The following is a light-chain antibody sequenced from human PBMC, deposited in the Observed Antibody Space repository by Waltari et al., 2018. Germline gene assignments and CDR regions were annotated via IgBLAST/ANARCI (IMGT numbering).Light chain of an antibody. CDR1: QSIGSW. CDR2: EAT. CDR3: QRYNSYPIT. Sequence: DIQMTQSPSTLSASVGDRDTITCRASQSIGSWLAWYQQNPGKAPKLLIYEATSLESGVPSRFSASGSGTEFTLTISSLQPDDFATYYCQRYNSYPITFGPGTKVDI. J-gene: IGKJ3*01. V-gene: IGKV1-5*03.